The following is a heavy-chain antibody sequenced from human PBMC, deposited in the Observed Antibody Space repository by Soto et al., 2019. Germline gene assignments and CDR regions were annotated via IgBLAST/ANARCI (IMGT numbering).Heavy chain of an antibody. D-gene: IGHD1-1*01. CDR1: EGTFRNYP. V-gene: IGHV1-69*01. Sequence: QGQLVQSGAEVKKPGSSVKVSCKASEGTFRNYPFSWLRQAPGQGLEWMGGIIPIVGSPNYAQKFQGRVTITADESTTTVYMELGSLRSEDTAVYYCARVLEFRDGYISHFDFWGQGTLVTVSS. CDR3: ARVLEFRDGYISHFDF. J-gene: IGHJ4*02. CDR2: IIPIVGSP.